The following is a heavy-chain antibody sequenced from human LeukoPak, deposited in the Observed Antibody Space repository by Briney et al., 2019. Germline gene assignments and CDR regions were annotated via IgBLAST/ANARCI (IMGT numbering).Heavy chain of an antibody. J-gene: IGHJ4*02. CDR3: AIHPYYYGSGSYFVDY. CDR2: IYPGDSDT. CDR1: GYDFTSYW. D-gene: IGHD3-10*01. V-gene: IGHV5-51*01. Sequence: GESLKISCKGSGYDFTSYWIGWVRQMPGKGLEWMGIIYPGDSDTRHSPSFQGQVTISADKSISTAYLQWSSLKASDTAMYYCAIHPYYYGSGSYFVDYWGQGTLVTVSS.